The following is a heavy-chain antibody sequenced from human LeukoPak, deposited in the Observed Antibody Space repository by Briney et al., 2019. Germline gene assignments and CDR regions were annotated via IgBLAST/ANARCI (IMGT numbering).Heavy chain of an antibody. V-gene: IGHV3-23*01. D-gene: IGHD3-22*01. Sequence: PGGSLRLSCAASGFTLSSYAMSWVRQAPGKGLEWVSAISDTGNTYHADSVKGRFTISRDSSKNTLFLQMNRLRPEDAAVYYCAKPGDDSRGYYYGDWGQGTLVTVSS. CDR2: ISDTGNT. CDR1: GFTLSSYA. CDR3: AKPGDDSRGYYYGD. J-gene: IGHJ4*02.